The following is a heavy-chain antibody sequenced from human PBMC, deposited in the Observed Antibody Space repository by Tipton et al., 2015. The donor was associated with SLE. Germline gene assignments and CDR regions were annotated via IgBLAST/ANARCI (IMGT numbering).Heavy chain of an antibody. Sequence: QVQLVQSGSELKKPGASVKVSCKASGYTFTSYAMHWVRQAPGQRLEWMGWINAGNGNTKYSQKFQGRVTITRDTSASTAYMELSSLRSEDTAVYYCARDRERWLQSPRGMDVWGQGTTVTVSS. CDR3: ARDRERWLQSPRGMDV. V-gene: IGHV1-3*01. CDR2: INAGNGNT. CDR1: GYTFTSYA. J-gene: IGHJ6*02. D-gene: IGHD5-24*01.